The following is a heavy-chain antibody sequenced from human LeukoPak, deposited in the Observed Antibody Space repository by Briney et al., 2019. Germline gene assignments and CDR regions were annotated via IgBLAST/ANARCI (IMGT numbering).Heavy chain of an antibody. V-gene: IGHV3-21*01. D-gene: IGHD1-26*01. CDR3: ARDEVGAFDI. CDR1: GLTFSSYS. Sequence: GGSLRLSCAASGLTFSSYSMNWVRQAPGKGLEWVSSISTSSSYIYYADSVKGRFTISRDNAKNSLYLQMNSLRAEDTAVYYCARDEVGAFDIWGQGTMVTVSS. J-gene: IGHJ3*02. CDR2: ISTSSSYI.